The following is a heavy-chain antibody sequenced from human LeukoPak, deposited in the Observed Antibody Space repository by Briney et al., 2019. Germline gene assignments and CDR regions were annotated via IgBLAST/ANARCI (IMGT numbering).Heavy chain of an antibody. V-gene: IGHV2-70*11. D-gene: IGHD3-10*01. CDR1: GFSLSTSGMC. CDR3: ALTTMVRGVTLARNWFDP. CDR2: IDWDDDK. Sequence: SGPALVKPTQTLTLTCTFSGFSLSTSGMCVSWIRQPPGKALEWLARIDWDDDKYYSTSLKSRLTISKDTSKIQVVLTMTNMDPVDTATYYCALTTMVRGVTLARNWFDPWGQGALVTVSS. J-gene: IGHJ5*02.